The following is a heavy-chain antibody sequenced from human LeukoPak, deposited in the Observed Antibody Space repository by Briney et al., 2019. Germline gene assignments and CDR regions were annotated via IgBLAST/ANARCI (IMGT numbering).Heavy chain of an antibody. CDR2: IYYSGST. V-gene: IGHV4-39*01. CDR1: GGSISSSGYY. CDR3: YSSSGGRPH. D-gene: IGHD3-22*01. J-gene: IGHJ4*01. Sequence: SETLSLTCTVSGGSISSSGYYWGWIRQPPGKGLEWIGSIYYSGSTYYNPSLKSRVTISADTSKNQFSLKLSSVTAADTAVYYCYSSSGGRPHWGQEPWSPSPQ.